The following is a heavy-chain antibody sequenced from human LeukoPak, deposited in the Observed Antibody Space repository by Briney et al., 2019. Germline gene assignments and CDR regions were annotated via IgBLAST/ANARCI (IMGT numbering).Heavy chain of an antibody. CDR2: INPNSGGT. Sequence: SVKVSCKASGYTFTGYYMHWVRQAPGQGLEWMGWINPNSGGTNNAQKFQGRVTMTRDTSISTAYMELSRLRSDDTAVYYCARGGRVYGCNPKYYFDYWGQGTLVTVSS. CDR1: GYTFTGYY. V-gene: IGHV1-2*02. CDR3: ARGGRVYGCNPKYYFDY. D-gene: IGHD4-23*01. J-gene: IGHJ4*02.